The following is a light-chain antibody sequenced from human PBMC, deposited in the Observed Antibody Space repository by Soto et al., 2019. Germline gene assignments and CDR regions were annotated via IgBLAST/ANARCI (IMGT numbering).Light chain of an antibody. CDR2: KAS. Sequence: DIQMTQSPSTLSASVGDRVTITCRAXQSXXXXLAWYQQKPGKAPKLLIYKASRLENGVPSRFSGSGSGTEFTLTISSLQPDDFATYYCHQYNSFSWTFGQGTKVEIK. CDR3: HQYNSFSWT. J-gene: IGKJ1*01. V-gene: IGKV1-5*03. CDR1: QSXXXX.